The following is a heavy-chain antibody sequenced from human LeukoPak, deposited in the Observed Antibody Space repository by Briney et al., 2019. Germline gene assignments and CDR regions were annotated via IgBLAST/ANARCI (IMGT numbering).Heavy chain of an antibody. CDR3: ARHITMVRGTGRAFDI. J-gene: IGHJ3*02. CDR1: GGSISSYY. Sequence: PSETLSLTCTVSGGSISSYYWSWIWQPPAKGLEWNGYIYYSGSNNYNHSLKSRVTISVDTSKNKFYLKLSSVTAADTAVYYCARHITMVRGTGRAFDIWGQGTMVTVSS. D-gene: IGHD3-10*01. CDR2: IYYSGSN. V-gene: IGHV4-59*08.